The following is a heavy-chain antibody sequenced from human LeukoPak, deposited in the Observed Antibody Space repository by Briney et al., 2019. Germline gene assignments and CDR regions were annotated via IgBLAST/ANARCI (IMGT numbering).Heavy chain of an antibody. CDR2: ISWDGGST. CDR3: AKSGYSGYDDYYFDY. J-gene: IGHJ4*02. CDR1: GFTFDDYT. D-gene: IGHD5-12*01. Sequence: GGSLRLSCAASGFTFDDYTMHWVRQAPGKGLEWVSLISWDGGSTYYADSVKGRFTISRDNSKNSLYLQMNSLRTEDTALYYCAKSGYSGYDDYYFDYWGQGTLATVSS. V-gene: IGHV3-43*01.